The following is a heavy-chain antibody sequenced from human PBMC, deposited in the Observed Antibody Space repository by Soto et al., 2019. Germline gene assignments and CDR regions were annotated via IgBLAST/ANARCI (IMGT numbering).Heavy chain of an antibody. CDR1: GYTFTSYA. D-gene: IGHD2-2*01. CDR3: GRQVPAAMNWFDP. J-gene: IGHJ5*02. CDR2: INAGNGNT. Sequence: ASVKVSCKASGYTFTSYAMHWVRQAPGQRLEWMGWINAGNGNTKYSQKFQGRVTITRDTSASTAYMELSSLRSEDTAVYYCGRQVPAAMNWFDPWGQGTLVTVS. V-gene: IGHV1-3*01.